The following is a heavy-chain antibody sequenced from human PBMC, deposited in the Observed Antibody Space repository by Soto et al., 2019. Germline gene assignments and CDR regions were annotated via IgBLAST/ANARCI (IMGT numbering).Heavy chain of an antibody. D-gene: IGHD5-18*01. V-gene: IGHV3-30*03. CDR1: GFPFSSYG. J-gene: IGHJ1*01. CDR3: ARDREDTALVMVH. Sequence: QVQLVESGGGVVQPGRSLRVSCAASGFPFSSYGMHWVRQAPGKGLEWMAIISHDGNTQYYSDSVKGRFTISRDNSNSTLYLQMNSLWGEDSAVSYCARDREDTALVMVHWGQGTLVTVSS. CDR2: ISHDGNTQ.